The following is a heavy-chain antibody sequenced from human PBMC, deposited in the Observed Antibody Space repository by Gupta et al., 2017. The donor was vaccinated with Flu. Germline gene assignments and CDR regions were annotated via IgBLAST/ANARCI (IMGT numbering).Heavy chain of an antibody. Sequence: GESVKGRFTISRDNSQNTLYLQMDSLRAEDTAVYYCARDSERRYDFWSGYYTGSFFDYWGQGSLVTVSP. J-gene: IGHJ4*02. D-gene: IGHD3-3*01. CDR3: ARDSERRYDFWSGYYTGSFFDY. V-gene: IGHV3-33*01.